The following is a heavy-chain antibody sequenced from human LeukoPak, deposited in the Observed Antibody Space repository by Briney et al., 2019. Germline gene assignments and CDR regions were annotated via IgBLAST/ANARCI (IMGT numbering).Heavy chain of an antibody. D-gene: IGHD6-19*01. Sequence: SETLSLTCAVYGGSFSGYYWSWIRQPPGKGLEWIGEINHSGSTNYNPSLKSRVTISVDTSKNQFSLKLSSVTAADTAVYYCAXXXXXSSGWPFDYWGQGTLVTVSS. J-gene: IGHJ4*02. CDR1: GGSFSGYY. CDR3: AXXXXXSSGWPFDY. V-gene: IGHV4-34*01. CDR2: INHSGST.